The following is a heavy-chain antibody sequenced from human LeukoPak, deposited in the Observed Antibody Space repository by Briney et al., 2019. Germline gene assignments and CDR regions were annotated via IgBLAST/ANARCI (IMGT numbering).Heavy chain of an antibody. CDR2: IYYSGST. D-gene: IGHD1-7*01. CDR3: ARGPGITGTTDWFDP. J-gene: IGHJ5*02. V-gene: IGHV4-39*07. CDR1: GGSISSSSYY. Sequence: SETLSLTCTVSGGSISSSSYYWGWIRQPPGKGLEWIGSIYYSGSTYYNPSLKSRVTISVDTSKNQFSLKLSSVTAADTAVYNCARGPGITGTTDWFDPWGQGTLVTVSS.